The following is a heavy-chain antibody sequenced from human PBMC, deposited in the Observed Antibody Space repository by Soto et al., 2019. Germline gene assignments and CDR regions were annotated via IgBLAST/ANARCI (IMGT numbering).Heavy chain of an antibody. Sequence: VAALKISCKGSGYSFTSYWIGWVRQMPGKGLEWMGIIYPGDSDTRYSPSFQGQVTISADKSISTAYLQWSSLKASDTAMYYCAIRGSSKKGAYYYYYGMDVWGQGTTVTGSS. CDR1: GYSFTSYW. D-gene: IGHD6-25*01. CDR2: IYPGDSDT. CDR3: AIRGSSKKGAYYYYYGMDV. J-gene: IGHJ6*02. V-gene: IGHV5-51*01.